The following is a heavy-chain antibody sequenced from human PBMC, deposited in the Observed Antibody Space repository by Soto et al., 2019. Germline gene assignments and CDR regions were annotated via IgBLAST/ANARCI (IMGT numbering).Heavy chain of an antibody. CDR1: GDTFSTYA. D-gene: IGHD3-22*01. J-gene: IGHJ4*02. Sequence: ASVKVSCKASGDTFSTYAISWVRQAPGQGLEWLGGIIPILGTPSYAQRFQGRVTITADKSTSTAYMELSSLRSEDTAVYYCARERSRYDRSGYYRPDYWGQGTLVTVS. CDR3: ARERSRYDRSGYYRPDY. CDR2: IIPILGTP. V-gene: IGHV1-69*10.